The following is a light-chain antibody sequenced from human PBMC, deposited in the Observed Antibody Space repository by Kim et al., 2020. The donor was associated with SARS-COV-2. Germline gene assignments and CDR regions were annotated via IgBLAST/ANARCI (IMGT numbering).Light chain of an antibody. CDR1: NGAVTTSHY. J-gene: IGLJ2*01. V-gene: IGLV7-46*01. CDR2: DAT. Sequence: PGGTVTLPCASSNGAVTTSHYPYWFQKRPGPAPRTLIYDATSRHSWTPARFSGSLLGGKAALTLSGAQPEDEDDYYCLVSYKGARVFGGGTKVTVL. CDR3: LVSYKGARV.